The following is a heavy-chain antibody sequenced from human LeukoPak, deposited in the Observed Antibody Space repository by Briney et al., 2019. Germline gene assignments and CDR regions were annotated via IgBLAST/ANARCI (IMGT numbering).Heavy chain of an antibody. CDR2: IRYDGSNT. J-gene: IGHJ4*02. D-gene: IGHD5-24*01. Sequence: PGGSLRLSCEASGFTFSSYDMHWVRQAPGKGLEWVAFIRYDGSNTYYADSVKGRFTISRDNSKNSLYLQMNSLRAEDTALYYCARDLFDYWGQGTLVTVSS. CDR1: GFTFSSYD. CDR3: ARDLFDY. V-gene: IGHV3-30*02.